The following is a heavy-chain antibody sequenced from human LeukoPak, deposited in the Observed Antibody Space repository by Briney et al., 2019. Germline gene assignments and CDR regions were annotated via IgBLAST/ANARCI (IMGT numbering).Heavy chain of an antibody. V-gene: IGHV4-39*02. CDR2: VYYSGNT. Sequence: SETLSLTCTVSGGSISSSGYYWDWIRQPPGQGLEWIGSVYYSGNTYYKSSLESRVTISVDTSNNRFSLKLNSVTAADTGTYYCARTTGWGSVDPGTSGYVDSWGPGSLVAVSS. D-gene: IGHD3-22*01. J-gene: IGHJ4*02. CDR3: ARTTGWGSVDPGTSGYVDS. CDR1: GGSISSSGYY.